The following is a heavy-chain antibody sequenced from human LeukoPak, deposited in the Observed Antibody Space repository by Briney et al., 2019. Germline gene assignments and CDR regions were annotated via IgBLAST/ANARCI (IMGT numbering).Heavy chain of an antibody. CDR2: IYTTGST. Sequence: SETLSLTCTVSGGSISSYYWSCIRQPPGKGLEWIGYIYTTGSTNYNPSLKSRVTISVDTSKNQFSLKLSSVTAADTAVYYCARLTSSSWYIPSGSRYFDYWGQGTLVTVSS. CDR3: ARLTSSSWYIPSGSRYFDY. D-gene: IGHD6-13*01. V-gene: IGHV4-4*09. J-gene: IGHJ4*02. CDR1: GGSISSYY.